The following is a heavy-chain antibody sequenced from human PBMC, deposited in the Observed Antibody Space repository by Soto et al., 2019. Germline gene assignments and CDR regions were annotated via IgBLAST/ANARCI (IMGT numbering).Heavy chain of an antibody. V-gene: IGHV1-69*13. CDR2: IIPIFGTA. J-gene: IGHJ5*02. CDR1: GVTFSSYA. Sequence: ASVKVSCKASGVTFSSYAISWVRQAPGQGLEWMGGIIPIFGTANYAQKFQGRVTITADESTSTAYMELSSLRSEDTAVYYCARDLIAAAAHNWFDPWGQGTLVTVSS. D-gene: IGHD6-13*01. CDR3: ARDLIAAAAHNWFDP.